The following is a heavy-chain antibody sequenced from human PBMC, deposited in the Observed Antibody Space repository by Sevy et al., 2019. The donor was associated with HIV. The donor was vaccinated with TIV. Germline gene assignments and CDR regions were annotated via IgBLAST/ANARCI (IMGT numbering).Heavy chain of an antibody. D-gene: IGHD3-16*02. J-gene: IGHJ4*02. CDR2: IKQDGSEK. Sequence: GGSLRLSCAASGFTFSKYWMTWVRQAPGKGLEWVAHIKQDGSEKHYVDSVKGRFTISRDNSKNSVYLQMNSLRAEDTAVYFCAREGYYDYIWGSYRYFNDYWGQGTLVTVSS. V-gene: IGHV3-7*03. CDR3: AREGYYDYIWGSYRYFNDY. CDR1: GFTFSKYW.